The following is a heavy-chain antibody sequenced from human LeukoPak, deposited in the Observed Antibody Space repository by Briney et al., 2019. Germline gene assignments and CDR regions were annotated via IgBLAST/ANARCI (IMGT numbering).Heavy chain of an antibody. V-gene: IGHV3-30*02. J-gene: IGHJ4*02. CDR1: GFTFGNFG. CDR2: IRYDGSNE. D-gene: IGHD1-26*01. Sequence: PGGALRLSCAASGFTFGNFGMHWVRQTPGKGLEWVAFIRYDGSNEYFTDSVKGRFTISRDNSKYTLYLQMNTLRAEDTAFYFCAKDWGEWELLPYYFDHWGQGTLVTVSS. CDR3: AKDWGEWELLPYYFDH.